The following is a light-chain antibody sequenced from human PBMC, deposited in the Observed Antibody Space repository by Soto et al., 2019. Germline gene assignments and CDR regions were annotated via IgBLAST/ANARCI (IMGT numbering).Light chain of an antibody. CDR3: AAWDDSLNGRV. V-gene: IGLV1-44*01. Sequence: QSVVTQPPSASGTPGQRVTISCSGANSNIGGNPVNWFQQLPVRAPKLLIYKNSQRSSGVPDRFSGSKSGTSASLVISGLQSEDEADYYCAAWDDSLNGRVFGGGTKLTVL. CDR2: KNS. J-gene: IGLJ3*02. CDR1: NSNIGGNP.